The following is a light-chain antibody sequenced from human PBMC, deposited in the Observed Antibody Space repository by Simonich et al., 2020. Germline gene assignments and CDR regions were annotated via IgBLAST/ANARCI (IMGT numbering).Light chain of an antibody. CDR1: QSVLYSSNNKKY. CDR3: QQYYSTPGT. V-gene: IGKV4-1*01. J-gene: IGKJ1*01. Sequence: DIVMTQSPASLAVSLGERATSNCKTSQSVLYSSNNKKYLAWYQQKPGQTPKLLIYWASTRESGVPDRFSCSGSGTDFTLTISSLQAEDVAVYYCQQYYSTPGTFGQGTKVEIK. CDR2: WAS.